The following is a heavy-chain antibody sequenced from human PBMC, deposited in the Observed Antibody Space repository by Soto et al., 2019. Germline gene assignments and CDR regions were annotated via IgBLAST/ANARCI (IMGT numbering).Heavy chain of an antibody. D-gene: IGHD3-16*01. CDR1: GFTFNTYA. Sequence: GGSLRLSCAASGFTFNTYAMSWVRQAPGKGLEWVSLISWDGGSTYYADSVKGRFTISRDNSKDSLYLQMNSLRTEDTALYYCAKALGRGVRAYYYYGMDVWGQGTTVTVSS. CDR2: ISWDGGST. V-gene: IGHV3-43*02. CDR3: AKALGRGVRAYYYYGMDV. J-gene: IGHJ6*02.